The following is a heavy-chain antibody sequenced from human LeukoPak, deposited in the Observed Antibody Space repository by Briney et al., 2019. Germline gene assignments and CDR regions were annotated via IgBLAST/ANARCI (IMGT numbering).Heavy chain of an antibody. CDR2: ISSSGSTI. CDR3: ARDRGTTSSAGYYFDT. Sequence: GGSLRLSCAASGFTFSDYYMSWIRQAPGKGLEWVSYISSSGSTIYYADSVKGRFTVSRDNSKNTLHLQVNSLRAEDTAVYYCARDRGTTSSAGYYFDTWGQGALVTVSS. J-gene: IGHJ4*02. V-gene: IGHV3-11*04. CDR1: GFTFSDYY. D-gene: IGHD6-6*01.